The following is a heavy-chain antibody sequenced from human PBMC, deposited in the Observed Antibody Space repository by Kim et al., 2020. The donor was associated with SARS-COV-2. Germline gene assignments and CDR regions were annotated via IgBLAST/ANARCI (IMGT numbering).Heavy chain of an antibody. D-gene: IGHD3-22*01. V-gene: IGHV1-18*01. CDR3: ARDIRDSSAYYYLPEGY. Sequence: ASVKVSCKASGYTFTSYGISWVRQAPGQGLEWMGWISAYNGNTNFAQKLQGRVTMTTDTSTSTAYMELRSLRSDDTAVYYCARDIRDSSAYYYLPEGYWGQGTLVTVSS. J-gene: IGHJ4*02. CDR2: ISAYNGNT. CDR1: GYTFTSYG.